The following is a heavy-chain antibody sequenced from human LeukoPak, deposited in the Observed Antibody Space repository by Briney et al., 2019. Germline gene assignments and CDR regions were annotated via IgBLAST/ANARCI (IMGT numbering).Heavy chain of an antibody. D-gene: IGHD2-15*01. CDR3: ASTGYCSGGSCYSFGFDP. CDR2: ISAYNGNT. CDR1: GYTFTSYG. V-gene: IGHV1-18*01. J-gene: IGHJ5*02. Sequence: GASVKVSCKASGYTFTSYGISWGRQAPGQGLEWMGLISAYNGNTNYAQKLQGRVTMTTDTSTSTAYMELRSLRSDDTAVYYCASTGYCSGGSCYSFGFDPWGQGTLVTVSS.